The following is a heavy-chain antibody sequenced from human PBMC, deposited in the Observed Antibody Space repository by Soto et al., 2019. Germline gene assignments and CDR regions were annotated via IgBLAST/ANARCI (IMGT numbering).Heavy chain of an antibody. V-gene: IGHV2-5*02. Sequence: QITLKESGPALVKPTQTLTLTCTFSGFSLSTSGVGVGWIRQPPGKALEWLALIYWDDDKRYSPSLKSRLTITQDPSKNLVVLTMTNMDPVDTATYYCAHKVRKPPYYYGMDVWGQGTTVTVAS. CDR3: AHKVRKPPYYYGMDV. CDR2: IYWDDDK. CDR1: GFSLSTSGVG. J-gene: IGHJ6*02.